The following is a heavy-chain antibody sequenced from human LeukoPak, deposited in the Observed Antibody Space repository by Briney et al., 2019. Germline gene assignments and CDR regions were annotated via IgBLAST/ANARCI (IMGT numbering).Heavy chain of an antibody. V-gene: IGHV3-30-3*01. J-gene: IGHJ4*02. CDR1: GSTFSSYA. Sequence: GGSLRLSCAASGSTFSSYAMHWVRQAPGKGLEWVAVISYDGSNKYYADSVKGRFTISRDNSKNTLYLQMNSLRAEDTAVYYCARARTLDYWGQGTLVTVSS. D-gene: IGHD1-14*01. CDR3: ARARTLDY. CDR2: ISYDGSNK.